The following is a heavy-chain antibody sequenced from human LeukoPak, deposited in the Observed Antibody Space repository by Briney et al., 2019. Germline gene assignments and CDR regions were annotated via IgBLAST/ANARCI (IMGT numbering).Heavy chain of an antibody. Sequence: GGSLRLSCAASGFTFSSYSMNWVRQAPGKGLEWVSSISSSSSYIYYADSVKGRFTISRDNSKNTLYLQMNSLRAEDTAVYYCAKGAPYYDFWSGYSTFDYWGQGTLVTVSS. J-gene: IGHJ4*02. D-gene: IGHD3-3*01. V-gene: IGHV3-21*04. CDR1: GFTFSSYS. CDR3: AKGAPYYDFWSGYSTFDY. CDR2: ISSSSSYI.